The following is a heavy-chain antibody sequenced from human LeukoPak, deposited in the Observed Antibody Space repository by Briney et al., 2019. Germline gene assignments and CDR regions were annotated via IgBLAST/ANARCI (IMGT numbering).Heavy chain of an antibody. CDR1: GDSVSSNSAA. Sequence: SQTLSLTCAISGDSVSSNSAAWNWIRQSPSRGLEWLGRTYYRSKWYNDYAVSVKSRITINPDTSKNQFSLQLNSVTPEDTAVYYCASTIRGSIAVAGTAFDIWGQGTMVTVSS. CDR2: TYYRSKWYN. D-gene: IGHD6-19*01. J-gene: IGHJ3*02. CDR3: ASTIRGSIAVAGTAFDI. V-gene: IGHV6-1*01.